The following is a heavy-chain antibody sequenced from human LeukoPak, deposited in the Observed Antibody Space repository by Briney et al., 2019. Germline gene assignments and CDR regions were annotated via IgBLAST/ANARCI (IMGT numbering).Heavy chain of an antibody. Sequence: SETLSLSCAVYGGSFSGYYWSCIRQPPGKGLEWIGEINHSGSTNYNPSLKSRVTISVDTSKNQFSLKLSSVTAADTAVYYCAKDEDGDYVYYYYGMDVWGQGTTVTVSS. CDR3: AKDEDGDYVYYYYGMDV. CDR2: INHSGST. V-gene: IGHV4-34*01. D-gene: IGHD4-17*01. CDR1: GGSFSGYY. J-gene: IGHJ6*02.